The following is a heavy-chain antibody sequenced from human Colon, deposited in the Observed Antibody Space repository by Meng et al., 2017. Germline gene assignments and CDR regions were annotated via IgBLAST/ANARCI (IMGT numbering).Heavy chain of an antibody. Sequence: GESLKISCAASGFTVSSNYMSWVRQAPGKGLEWVSVIYSGGSTYYADSVKGRFTISRDNSKNTLYLQMNSLRAEDTAVYYCARDLRSLWFGLPRTRVEAFDIWGQGTMVTVSS. V-gene: IGHV3-66*02. CDR2: IYSGGST. J-gene: IGHJ3*02. D-gene: IGHD3-10*01. CDR3: ARDLRSLWFGLPRTRVEAFDI. CDR1: GFTVSSNY.